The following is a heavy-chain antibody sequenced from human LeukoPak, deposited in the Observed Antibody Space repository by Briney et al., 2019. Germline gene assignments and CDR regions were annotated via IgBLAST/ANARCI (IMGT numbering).Heavy chain of an antibody. CDR3: TSLTVITEFDYCDY. D-gene: IGHD4-17*01. CDR2: IYSDGST. J-gene: IGHJ4*02. CDR1: GFTVSTKY. Sequence: GGSLRLFCAASGFTVSTKYMTWVRQAPGKGLEWISVIYSDGSTFYADSVKGRFTISRDNSKNTLYLQMNSLRADDTAVYYCTSLTVITEFDYCDYWGQGTLVTVSS. V-gene: IGHV3-53*01.